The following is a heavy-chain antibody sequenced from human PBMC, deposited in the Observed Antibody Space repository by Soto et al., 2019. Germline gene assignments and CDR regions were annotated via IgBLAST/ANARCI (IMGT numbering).Heavy chain of an antibody. CDR1: GDSSSTYY. CDR2: INYSGRS. Sequence: QVQLQESGPGLVKSSETLSLTCSVSGDSSSTYYWGWIRQPPGKGLAWIGYINYSGRSNHHPSLQSRLSISVDASKNQVALKLTSVTAADTAVYYCARSYCADSVSCNWFDPWGQGTLVVVSS. D-gene: IGHD2-8*02. V-gene: IGHV4-59*01. CDR3: ARSYCADSVSCNWFDP. J-gene: IGHJ5*02.